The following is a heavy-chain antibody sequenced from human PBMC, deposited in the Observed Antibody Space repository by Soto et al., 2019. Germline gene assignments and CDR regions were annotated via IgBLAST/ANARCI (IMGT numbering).Heavy chain of an antibody. CDR3: ARSLTEGXCTITGCYTRPLYGMDV. D-gene: IGHD2-2*02. V-gene: IGHV1-2*02. CDR2: INPNSGGT. Sequence: ASVKVSCKASGYTFSGYYIHWLRQAPGQGLEWMGWINPNSGGTNYAQKFQGRVTVTRDTPTSTAYMELSRLTSDDTAVYYCARSLTEGXCTITGCYTRPLYGMDVWGQGTTVTVSS. J-gene: IGHJ6*02. CDR1: GYTFSGYY.